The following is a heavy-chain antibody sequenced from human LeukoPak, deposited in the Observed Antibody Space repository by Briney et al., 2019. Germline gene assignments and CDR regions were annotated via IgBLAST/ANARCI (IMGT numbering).Heavy chain of an antibody. Sequence: GGSLRLSCAASGFTFSSYGMSWVRQAPGKGLEWVSAISGSGGSTYYADSVKGRFTISRDNSKNTLYLQMNSLRAEDTAVYYCAKVDSGIVATGSPYFDYWGQGTLVTVSS. CDR3: AKVDSGIVATGSPYFDY. V-gene: IGHV3-23*01. J-gene: IGHJ4*02. D-gene: IGHD6-13*01. CDR1: GFTFSSYG. CDR2: ISGSGGST.